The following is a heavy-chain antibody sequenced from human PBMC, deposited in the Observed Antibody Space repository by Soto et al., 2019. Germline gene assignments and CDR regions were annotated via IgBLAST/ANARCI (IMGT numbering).Heavy chain of an antibody. CDR2: IDPSDSYT. D-gene: IGHD6-13*01. CDR1: GYSFTSYW. V-gene: IGHV5-10-1*01. CDR3: ARRQISIAAAGTDLNYYYYYGMDV. Sequence: GESLKISCKGSGYSFTSYWISWVRQMPGKGLEWMGRIDPSDSYTNYSPSFQGHVTISADKSISTAYLQWSSLKASDTAMYYCARRQISIAAAGTDLNYYYYYGMDVWGQGTTVTVSS. J-gene: IGHJ6*02.